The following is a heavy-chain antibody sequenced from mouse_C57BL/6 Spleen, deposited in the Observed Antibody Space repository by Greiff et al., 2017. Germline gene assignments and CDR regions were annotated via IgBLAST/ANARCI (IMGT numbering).Heavy chain of an antibody. CDR2: ISYDGSN. V-gene: IGHV3-6*01. CDR1: GYSITSGYY. D-gene: IGHD1-1*01. CDR3: AREGACYCGSSSWFAY. J-gene: IGHJ3*01. Sequence: DVKLQESGPGLVKPSQSLSLTCSVTGYSITSGYYWNWIRQFPGNKLEWMGHISYDGSNNYNPPLKNRISITRDTSKNQFFLKLNSVTTEATATXDCAREGACYCGSSSWFAYWGQGTLVTVSA.